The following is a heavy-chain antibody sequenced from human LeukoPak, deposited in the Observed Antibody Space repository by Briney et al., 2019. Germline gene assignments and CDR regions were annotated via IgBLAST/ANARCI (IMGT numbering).Heavy chain of an antibody. CDR2: INSDGSST. Sequence: GGSLRLSCAASGCTFSSYWMHWVRQAPGKGLVWVSRINSDGSSTSYADSVKGRFTISRDNAKNTLYLQMNSLRAEDTAVYYCRLGYCSGGSCSTLGSDYWGQGTLVTVSS. V-gene: IGHV3-74*01. CDR3: RLGYCSGGSCSTLGSDY. CDR1: GCTFSSYW. J-gene: IGHJ4*02. D-gene: IGHD2-15*01.